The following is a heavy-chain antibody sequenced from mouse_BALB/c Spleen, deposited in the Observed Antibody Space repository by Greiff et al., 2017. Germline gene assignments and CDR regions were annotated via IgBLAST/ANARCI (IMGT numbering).Heavy chain of an antibody. CDR3: ATSTTVGDY. Sequence: EVQLMESGGGLVQPGGSRKLSCAASGFTFSSFGMHWVRQAPEQGLEWVAYISSGSSTNYYADTVKGRFTTSRDNPKNTLFLQMTSLRSEDTAMYYCATSTTVGDYWGQGTSVTVSS. D-gene: IGHD1-1*01. V-gene: IGHV5-17*02. J-gene: IGHJ4*01. CDR2: ISSGSSTN. CDR1: GFTFSSFG.